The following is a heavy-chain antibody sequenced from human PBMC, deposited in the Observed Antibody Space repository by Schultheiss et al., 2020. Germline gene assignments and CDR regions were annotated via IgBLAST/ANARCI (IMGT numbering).Heavy chain of an antibody. Sequence: SETLSLTCTVSGGSISSYYWSWIRQPPGKGLEWIGYIYHSGSTYYNPSLKSRVTISVDRSKNQFSLKLSSVTAADTAVYYCARGRRWGSGWFDPWGQGTLVTVSS. D-gene: IGHD7-27*01. CDR2: IYHSGST. CDR1: GGSISSYY. V-gene: IGHV4-59*12. CDR3: ARGRRWGSGWFDP. J-gene: IGHJ5*02.